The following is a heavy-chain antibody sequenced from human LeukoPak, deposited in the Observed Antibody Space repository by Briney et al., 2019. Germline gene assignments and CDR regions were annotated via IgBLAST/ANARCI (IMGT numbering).Heavy chain of an antibody. V-gene: IGHV3-66*01. J-gene: IGHJ6*03. D-gene: IGHD3-22*01. CDR3: ARSPYYYDSSGYLGGYMDV. CDR1: EFSVGSNY. CDR2: IYSGGST. Sequence: GGSLRLSCAASEFSVGSNYMTWVRQAPGKGLEWVSLIYSGGSTYYADSVKGRFTISRDNAKDSLYLQMNSLRAEDTAVYYCARSPYYYDSSGYLGGYMDVWGKGTTVTVSS.